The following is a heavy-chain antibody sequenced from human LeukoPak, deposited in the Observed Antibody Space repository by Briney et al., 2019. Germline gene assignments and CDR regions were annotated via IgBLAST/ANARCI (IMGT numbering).Heavy chain of an antibody. V-gene: IGHV1-2*02. Sequence: ASVEVSCKASEYTFTDYYIHWVRQAPGQGLEWMGWINPNSGATNYAQKFQGRVTMTRDTSITTAYMQLTRLTSDDTALYYCARDRSTGREPRGYFDPWGQGALVAVSS. CDR3: ARDRSTGREPRGYFDP. CDR1: EYTFTDYY. J-gene: IGHJ4*02. D-gene: IGHD2-2*01. CDR2: INPNSGAT.